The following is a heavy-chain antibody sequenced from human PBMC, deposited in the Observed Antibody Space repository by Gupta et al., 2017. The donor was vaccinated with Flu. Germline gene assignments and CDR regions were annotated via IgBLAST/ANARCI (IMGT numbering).Heavy chain of an antibody. CDR2: INKDGSKK. Sequence: EVQVVESGGGFVKPGGSPWISCAASGFTVGNYCQAWVRQAPGKGLEWVAHINKDGSKKYYVDSVKGRFTISRDDAKNSLYLQMSSLRVEDTAVYYCVRSGWELDYWGQGTLVTVSS. CDR3: VRSGWELDY. V-gene: IGHV3-7*01. D-gene: IGHD1-26*01. J-gene: IGHJ4*02. CDR1: GFTVGNYC.